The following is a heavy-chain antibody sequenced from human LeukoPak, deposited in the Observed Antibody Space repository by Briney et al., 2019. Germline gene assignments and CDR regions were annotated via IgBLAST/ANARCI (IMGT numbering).Heavy chain of an antibody. CDR2: IYYSGST. D-gene: IGHD2-21*01. CDR1: GGSIGSYY. Sequence: SETLSLTCTVSGGSIGSYYWSWIRQPPGKGLEWIGYIYYSGSTNYNPSLKSRVTISVDTSKNQFSLKLSSVTAADTAVYYCARASRIGGDYFDYWGQGTLVTVSS. J-gene: IGHJ4*02. V-gene: IGHV4-59*01. CDR3: ARASRIGGDYFDY.